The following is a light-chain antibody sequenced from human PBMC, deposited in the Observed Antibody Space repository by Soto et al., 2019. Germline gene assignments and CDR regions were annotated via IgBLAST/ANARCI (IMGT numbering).Light chain of an antibody. CDR2: DAS. Sequence: DIPMTQSPSSLSASVGDRVTITCRASQGITHDLGWYQQKPGKAPKRLIYDASNLQSGVPSRFSGSGSGTDFTLTISSLQPEDFATYYCLQHYNYPWTFGQGTKVEIK. V-gene: IGKV1-17*01. J-gene: IGKJ1*01. CDR3: LQHYNYPWT. CDR1: QGITHD.